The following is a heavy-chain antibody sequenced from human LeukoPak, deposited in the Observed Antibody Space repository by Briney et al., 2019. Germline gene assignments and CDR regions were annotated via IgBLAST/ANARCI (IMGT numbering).Heavy chain of an antibody. D-gene: IGHD1-26*01. CDR3: ARPVGGLLIKGGAFDI. J-gene: IGHJ3*02. CDR2: IYYSGST. Sequence: SETLSLTCTVSGGSISSSSYYWGCIRQPPGKGLEWIGSIYYSGSTYYNPSLKSRVTISVDTSKNQFSLKLSSVTAADTAVYYCARPVGGLLIKGGAFDIWGQGTMVTVSS. CDR1: GGSISSSSYY. V-gene: IGHV4-39*01.